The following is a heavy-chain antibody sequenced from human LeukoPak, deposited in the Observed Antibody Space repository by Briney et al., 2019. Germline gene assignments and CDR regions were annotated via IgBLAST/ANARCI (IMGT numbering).Heavy chain of an antibody. CDR3: ARAAGELERRYFDY. Sequence: PGGSLRLSCAASGFTFSDYYKTWIRQTPGKGLEWVSYISSSGSTIYYADSVKGRFTISRDNAKNSLYLQMNSLRAEDTAVYYCARAAGELERRYFDYWGQGTLVTVSS. CDR1: GFTFSDYY. D-gene: IGHD1-1*01. CDR2: ISSSGSTI. J-gene: IGHJ4*02. V-gene: IGHV3-11*01.